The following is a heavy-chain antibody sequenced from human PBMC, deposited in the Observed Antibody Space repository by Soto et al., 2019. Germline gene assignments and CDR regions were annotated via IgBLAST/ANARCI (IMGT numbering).Heavy chain of an antibody. Sequence: QVQLVQSGAEVKKPGSSVKVSCKASGGTFSSYAISWVRQAPGQGLEWMGGIIPIFGTANYAQKFQGRVTITADKSTSTAYMELSSLRSEDTAVYYCASNDNYYDSSGYLEFDPWGQGTLVTVSS. CDR3: ASNDNYYDSSGYLEFDP. CDR1: GGTFSSYA. D-gene: IGHD3-22*01. CDR2: IIPIFGTA. J-gene: IGHJ5*02. V-gene: IGHV1-69*06.